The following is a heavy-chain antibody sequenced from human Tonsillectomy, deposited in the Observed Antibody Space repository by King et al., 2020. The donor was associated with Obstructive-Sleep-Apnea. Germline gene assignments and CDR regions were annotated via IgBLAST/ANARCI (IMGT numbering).Heavy chain of an antibody. CDR2: IYYSGST. J-gene: IGHJ3*02. V-gene: IGHV4-59*08. CDR1: GGSISSYY. Sequence: VQLQESGPGLVKPSETLSLTCTVSGGSISSYYWSWIRQPPGKGLEWIGYIYYSGSTNYNPSLKSRVTISVATTKNQFSLKLSSVTAADTAVFYCARPRRATSGAFDIWGQGTMVTVSS. D-gene: IGHD5-12*01. CDR3: ARPRRATSGAFDI.